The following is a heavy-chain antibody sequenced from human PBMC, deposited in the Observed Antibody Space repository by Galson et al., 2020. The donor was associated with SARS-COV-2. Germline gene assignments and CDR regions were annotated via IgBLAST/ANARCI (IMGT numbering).Heavy chain of an antibody. CDR1: GFSLSTSGMC. V-gene: IGHV2-70*01. Sequence: SGPTLVKPTQTLTLTCTFSGFSLSTSGMCVSWIRQPPGKALEWLALIDWDDDKYYNTSLKTRLTISKDTSKNQVVLTMTNMDPVDTATYYCARTDCSSTSCLSGYYFDYWGQGTLVTVSS. D-gene: IGHD2-2*01. CDR3: ARTDCSSTSCLSGYYFDY. CDR2: IDWDDDK. J-gene: IGHJ4*02.